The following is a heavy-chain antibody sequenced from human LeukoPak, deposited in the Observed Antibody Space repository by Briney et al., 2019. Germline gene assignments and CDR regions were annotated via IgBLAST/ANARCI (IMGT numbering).Heavy chain of an antibody. CDR2: ISYDGSNN. Sequence: PGGSLRLSCAASGFTFSSYGMHWVRQAPGKGLEWVAVISYDGSNNYYADSVKGRFTISRDNSKNTLYLQMNSLRAEDTAVYYCAKGYSYEHYYGMDVWGQATTVTVSS. CDR1: GFTFSSYG. J-gene: IGHJ6*02. CDR3: AKGYSYEHYYGMDV. D-gene: IGHD5-18*01. V-gene: IGHV3-30*18.